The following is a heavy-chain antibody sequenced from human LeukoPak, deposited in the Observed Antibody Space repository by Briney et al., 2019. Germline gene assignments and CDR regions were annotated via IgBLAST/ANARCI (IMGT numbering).Heavy chain of an antibody. J-gene: IGHJ3*02. V-gene: IGHV3-9*03. Sequence: GRSLRLSCAASGFTFDDYAMHWVRQAPGKGLEWVSGISWNSGSIGYADSVKSRFTISRDNAKNSLYLQMNSLRAEDMALYYCAKALGIAAADPFDIWGQGTMVTVSS. D-gene: IGHD6-13*01. CDR3: AKALGIAAADPFDI. CDR2: ISWNSGSI. CDR1: GFTFDDYA.